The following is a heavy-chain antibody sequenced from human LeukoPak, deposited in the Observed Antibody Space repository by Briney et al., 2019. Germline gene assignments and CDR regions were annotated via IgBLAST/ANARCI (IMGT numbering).Heavy chain of an antibody. CDR2: IWYDGNNK. CDR1: GFTFSNYG. CDR3: AKDLLSYGGNSPFDN. Sequence: PGRSLRLSCAASGFTFSNYGMHWVRQAPGKGLEWVANIWYDGNNKDYADSVKGRFTISRDTSKSTLDLQMNSLRGEDTAVYYCAKDLLSYGGNSPFDNWGQGTLVIVSS. V-gene: IGHV3-33*06. D-gene: IGHD4-23*01. J-gene: IGHJ4*02.